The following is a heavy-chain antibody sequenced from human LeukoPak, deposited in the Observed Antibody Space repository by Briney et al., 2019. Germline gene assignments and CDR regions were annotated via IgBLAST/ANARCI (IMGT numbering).Heavy chain of an antibody. J-gene: IGHJ4*02. CDR2: INPTGGST. Sequence: ASVKVSCKASGYTFTSYDFNWVRQAPGQGLEWMGIINPTGGSTTYAQKFQGRVTMTRDTSTSTVYMELSSLRSDDTAVYYCARTAARRFDYWGQGTLVTVSS. CDR3: ARTAARRFDY. V-gene: IGHV1-46*01. D-gene: IGHD6-6*01. CDR1: GYTFTSYD.